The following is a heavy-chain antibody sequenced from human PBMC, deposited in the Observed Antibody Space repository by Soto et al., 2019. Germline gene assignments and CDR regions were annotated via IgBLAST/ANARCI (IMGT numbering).Heavy chain of an antibody. Sequence: QVQLQESGPGLVKPSQTLSLTCTVSGGSISSGGYYWSWIRQHPGKGLEWIGYIYYSGSTYYNPSIKSRVTLSVDTSKHQFSLKLSSVTAADTAVYYCARADLGYYYDSSGYVIFDYWGQGTLVTVSS. J-gene: IGHJ4*02. V-gene: IGHV4-31*03. CDR2: IYYSGST. D-gene: IGHD3-22*01. CDR1: GGSISSGGYY. CDR3: ARADLGYYYDSSGYVIFDY.